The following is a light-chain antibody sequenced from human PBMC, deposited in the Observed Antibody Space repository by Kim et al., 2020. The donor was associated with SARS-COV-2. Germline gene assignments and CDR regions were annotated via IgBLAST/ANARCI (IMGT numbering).Light chain of an antibody. CDR3: QQYNNWHT. CDR1: QSVSSN. J-gene: IGKJ2*01. Sequence: LSVSPGEGATLSCRASQSVSSNLAWYQQKPGQAPRLLIYGASTRATGIPARFSGSGSGTEFTLTISSLQSEDFAVYYCQQYNNWHTFGQGTKLEI. V-gene: IGKV3-15*01. CDR2: GAS.